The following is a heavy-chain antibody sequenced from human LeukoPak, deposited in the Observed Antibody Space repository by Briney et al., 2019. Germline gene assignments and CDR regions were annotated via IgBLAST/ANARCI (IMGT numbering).Heavy chain of an antibody. Sequence: SETLSLTCSVSGYSISSSTYFWGWIRQPPGKGLECIGSIYYSGSPYYNPSLKSRLTIAVDTSKNQFSLNLSSVTAADTAVYYCARHADSGTYYSPFDVWGQGTTVTVSS. CDR1: GYSISSSTYF. D-gene: IGHD1-26*01. CDR2: IYYSGSP. J-gene: IGHJ3*01. CDR3: ARHADSGTYYSPFDV. V-gene: IGHV4-39*01.